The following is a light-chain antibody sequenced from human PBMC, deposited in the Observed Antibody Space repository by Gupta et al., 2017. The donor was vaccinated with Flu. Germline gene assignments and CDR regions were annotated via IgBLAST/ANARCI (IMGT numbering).Light chain of an antibody. CDR2: ENN. CDR3: QSYDSSNHRV. Sequence: NFMLTQPHSVSESPGKTVTISCTRRSGSIASNFVQWYQQRPGSAPSTVIYENNQRPSGVPDRFSGSIDSSSNSASLTISGLKTEDEADYYCQSYDSSNHRVFGGGTKLTVL. J-gene: IGLJ3*02. V-gene: IGLV6-57*03. CDR1: SGSIASNF.